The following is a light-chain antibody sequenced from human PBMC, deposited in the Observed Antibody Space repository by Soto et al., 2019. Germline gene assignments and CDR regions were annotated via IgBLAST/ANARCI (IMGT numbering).Light chain of an antibody. CDR2: AAS. V-gene: IGKV1-39*01. CDR3: QQSYSTSIT. Sequence: DIQITQSPSTLSASVGDRFTITCRASQSISSWLAWYQQKPGKAPKLLIYAASSLQSGVPSRFSGSGSGTDFTLTISSLQPEDFATYYCQQSYSTSITFGQGTRLEIK. CDR1: QSISSW. J-gene: IGKJ5*01.